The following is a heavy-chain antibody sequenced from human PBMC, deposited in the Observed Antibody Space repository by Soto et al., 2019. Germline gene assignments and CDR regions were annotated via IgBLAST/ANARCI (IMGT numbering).Heavy chain of an antibody. CDR2: ISTYNGNT. Sequence: QVQLVQSGAEVKQPGASVKVSCTASGYNFTNYGFTWVRQAPGQGLEWLGWISTYNGNTKYAQKVQGRLTMTTDTSTSTANMELTSLRSDDTALYYCARTTVTASYYYMDVWGKGSTVTVSS. V-gene: IGHV1-18*01. CDR3: ARTTVTASYYYMDV. CDR1: GYNFTNYG. J-gene: IGHJ6*03. D-gene: IGHD4-17*01.